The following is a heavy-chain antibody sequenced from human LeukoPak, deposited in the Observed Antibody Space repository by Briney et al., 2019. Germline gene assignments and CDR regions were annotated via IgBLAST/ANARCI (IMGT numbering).Heavy chain of an antibody. CDR1: GGSISSSY. CDR3: TRPGGASRFHGVNYYYYMDV. CDR2: IYYSGST. D-gene: IGHD1-26*01. Sequence: SETLSLTCTVSGGSISSSYWSWIRQPPGKGLEWIGYIYYSGSTNYNPSLKSRVTISVDTSKNQFSLKLSTVTAADTAVYYCTRPGGASRFHGVNYYYYMDVWGKGTTVTISS. V-gene: IGHV4-59*01. J-gene: IGHJ6*03.